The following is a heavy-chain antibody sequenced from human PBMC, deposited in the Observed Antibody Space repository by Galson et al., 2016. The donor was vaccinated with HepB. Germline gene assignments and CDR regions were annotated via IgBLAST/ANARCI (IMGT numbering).Heavy chain of an antibody. CDR2: IYTSGYT. V-gene: IGHV4-61*02. D-gene: IGHD2/OR15-2a*01. CDR1: GGSISNGLYY. CDR3: ARVQYLLHWFDP. J-gene: IGHJ5*02. Sequence: TLSLTCTVSGGSISNGLYYWSWIRQPAGKGLEWIGRIYTSGYTSFDPSLKSRVSISLDTSKNQFSLKLRSVTAADTAVYYCARVQYLLHWFDPWGQGTLVTVSS.